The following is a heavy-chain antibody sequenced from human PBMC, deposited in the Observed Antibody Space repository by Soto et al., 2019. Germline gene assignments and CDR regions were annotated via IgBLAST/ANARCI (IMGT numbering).Heavy chain of an antibody. CDR1: GFTFSSYS. CDR3: SKWSGFGDA. Sequence: EVQLTESGGGLVQPGGSLRLSCAASGFTFSSYSMTWVRQAPGKGLGWVSGISDIGGNTWYADSVKGRFTISRDNSKNTLFLQMNSLRAEDAAVYFCSKWSGFGDAWGQGTLVTVSS. D-gene: IGHD3-10*01. V-gene: IGHV3-23*01. J-gene: IGHJ5*02. CDR2: ISDIGGNT.